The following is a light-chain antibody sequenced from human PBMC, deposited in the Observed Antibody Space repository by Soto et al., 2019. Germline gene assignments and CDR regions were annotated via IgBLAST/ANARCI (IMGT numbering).Light chain of an antibody. Sequence: QSALTQPASVSGSPGQSITISCTGTSSDVGGYNYVSWYQQHPGKAPKLMIYEVSNRPSGVSNRFSGSKSGNTASLTIAGLQPEDEADYDCSSYTSSSALGVFGGGTKVTVL. CDR2: EVS. J-gene: IGLJ3*02. CDR1: SSDVGGYNY. CDR3: SSYTSSSALGV. V-gene: IGLV2-14*01.